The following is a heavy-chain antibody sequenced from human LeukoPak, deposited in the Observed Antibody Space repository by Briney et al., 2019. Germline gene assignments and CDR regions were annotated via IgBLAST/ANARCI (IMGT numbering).Heavy chain of an antibody. J-gene: IGHJ6*02. CDR1: GGSFSGYY. CDR2: INHSGST. D-gene: IGHD3-16*01. CDR3: ASSTPPLWDYYYGMDV. V-gene: IGHV4-34*01. Sequence: SETLSLTCAVYGGSFSGYYWSWIRQPPGKGLEWIGEINHSGSTNYNPSLKSRVTISVDTSKNQFTLKLSSVTAADTAVYYCASSTPPLWDYYYGMDVWGQGTTVTVSS.